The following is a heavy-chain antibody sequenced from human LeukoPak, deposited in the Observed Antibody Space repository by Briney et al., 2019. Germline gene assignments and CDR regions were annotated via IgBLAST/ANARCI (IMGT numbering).Heavy chain of an antibody. CDR2: INTDGSDT. CDR3: ERVEISSSWFSDY. CDR1: GFPFSSYW. Sequence: GGSLRLSCSASGFPFSSYWMHWVRQAPGSGLVWVSRINTDGSDTTYADSVKGRFTISRDNAKNTLYLQMNSLRAEDTAVYYCERVEISSSWFSDYWGQGTLVTVSS. J-gene: IGHJ4*02. V-gene: IGHV3-74*03. D-gene: IGHD6-13*01.